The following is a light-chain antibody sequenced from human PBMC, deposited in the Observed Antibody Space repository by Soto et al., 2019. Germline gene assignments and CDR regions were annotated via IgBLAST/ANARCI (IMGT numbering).Light chain of an antibody. V-gene: IGKV3-11*01. CDR3: QQRSNWPGT. J-gene: IGKJ3*01. CDR2: DAS. CDR1: QSVSSY. Sequence: EIVLTQSPATLSLSPEERATLSCRASQSVSSYLAWYQQKPGQAPRLLIYDASNRATGIPARFSGSGSGTDFTLTISSLEPKDFAVYYCQQRSNWPGTFGPGTKVDIK.